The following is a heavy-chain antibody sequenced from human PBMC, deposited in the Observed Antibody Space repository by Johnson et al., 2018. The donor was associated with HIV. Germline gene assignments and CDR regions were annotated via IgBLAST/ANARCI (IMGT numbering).Heavy chain of an antibody. CDR3: AKRQPLVGASF. J-gene: IGHJ3*01. V-gene: IGHV3-11*01. CDR1: GFVFSDSH. CDR2: VSSGGST. D-gene: IGHD1-26*01. Sequence: QVQLVESGGDLVKPGGSLRLSCVASGFVFSDSHMSWIRQAPGKGLEWISYVSSGGSTYYADSVKGRFTISRDNSKNTLYLQMNSLRAEDTAVYYCAKRQPLVGASFWGQGTMVTVSS.